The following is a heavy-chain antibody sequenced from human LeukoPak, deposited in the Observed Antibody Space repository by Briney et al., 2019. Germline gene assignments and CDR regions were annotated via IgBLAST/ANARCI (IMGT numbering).Heavy chain of an antibody. CDR1: GGSFSGYH. CDR2: IDDRRSI. J-gene: IGHJ4*02. CDR3: AKRFSGIAPTALHN. Sequence: PSETLSLTCGVYGGSFSGYHWNWIRQPPGKGLEWIGEIDDRRSINYNPSLKSRVTMSVDTSNNQFSLPMTSVTAADSAVYFCAKRFSGIAPTALHNWGPGALVTVSS. V-gene: IGHV4-34*01. D-gene: IGHD5-12*01.